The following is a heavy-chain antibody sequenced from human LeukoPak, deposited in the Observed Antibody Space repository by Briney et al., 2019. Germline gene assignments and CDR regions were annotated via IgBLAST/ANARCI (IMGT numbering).Heavy chain of an antibody. CDR2: ISPYNGKT. Sequence: ASVKVSFKASGYTFTNYGITWVRQAPGQGLECMGWISPYNGKTDYAQNLQGRVTMTTDTSTTTAYMELRSLRVDDTAVYHCAIAGGWAREDYKADAFDIWGQGTMVTVSS. V-gene: IGHV1-18*01. D-gene: IGHD6-19*01. CDR1: GYTFTNYG. J-gene: IGHJ3*02. CDR3: AIAGGWAREDYKADAFDI.